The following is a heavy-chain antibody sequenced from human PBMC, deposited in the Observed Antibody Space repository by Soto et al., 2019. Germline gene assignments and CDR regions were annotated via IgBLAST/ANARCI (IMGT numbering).Heavy chain of an antibody. CDR1: GYTFTSYG. CDR2: ISAYNGNT. J-gene: IGHJ5*02. CDR3: ARDGSPMVRGVMFDP. Sequence: GASVKVSCKASGYTFTSYGISWVRQAPGQGLEWMGWISAYNGNTNYAQKLQGRVTMTTDTSTSTAYMELRSLRSDDTAVYYCARDGSPMVRGVMFDPWGQGTLVTVSS. V-gene: IGHV1-18*01. D-gene: IGHD3-10*01.